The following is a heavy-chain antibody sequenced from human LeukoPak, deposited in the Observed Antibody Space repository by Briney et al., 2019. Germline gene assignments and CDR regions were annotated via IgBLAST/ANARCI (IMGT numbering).Heavy chain of an antibody. CDR1: GFTFSSYA. J-gene: IGHJ4*02. D-gene: IGHD1-26*01. CDR2: ISYDGSNK. V-gene: IGHV3-30*01. CDR3: ARGATSFDY. Sequence: GGSLRLSCAASGFTFSSYAMHWVRQAPGKGLEWVAVISYDGSNKYYADSVKGRFTISRDNSKNTRYLQMNSLRAEDTAVYYCARGATSFDYWGQGTLVTVSS.